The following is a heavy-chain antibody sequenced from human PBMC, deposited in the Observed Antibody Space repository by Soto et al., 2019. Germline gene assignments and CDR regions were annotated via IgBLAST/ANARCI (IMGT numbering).Heavy chain of an antibody. Sequence: QVQLMQSGAEVKKPGSSVKVSCKASGGTFSSYAISWVRQAPGQGLEWMGGIIPIFGTANYAQKFQGRVTITADESTSTAYRELSSLRSEDTAVYYCARDLGANRLGGAPSRPYYYYGMDVWGQGTTVTVSS. V-gene: IGHV1-69*12. D-gene: IGHD3-16*01. J-gene: IGHJ6*02. CDR1: GGTFSSYA. CDR2: IIPIFGTA. CDR3: ARDLGANRLGGAPSRPYYYYGMDV.